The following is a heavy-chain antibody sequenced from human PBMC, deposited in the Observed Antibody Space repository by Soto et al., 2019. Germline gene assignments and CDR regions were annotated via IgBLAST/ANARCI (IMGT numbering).Heavy chain of an antibody. CDR1: GFSLSTSGVG. V-gene: IGHV2-5*02. J-gene: IGHJ4*02. CDR3: APRAPTGGGSDFDS. D-gene: IGHD2-8*02. CDR2: IYWDDDK. Sequence: QITLKESGPTLVNPTQTLTLTCTFSGFSLSTSGVGVGWILQPPGKALEWLALIYWDDDKRYSPSLKSRLTITKDTSKHQVVLTMTNMDRVDTSTYYCAPRAPTGGGSDFDSWGQGTPVTVSS.